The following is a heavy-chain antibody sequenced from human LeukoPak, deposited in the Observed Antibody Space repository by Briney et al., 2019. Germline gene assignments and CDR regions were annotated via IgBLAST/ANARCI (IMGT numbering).Heavy chain of an antibody. CDR2: FWAHGRSE. Sequence: TGGSLRLSCAASGFTLTKYGMHWVRQAPGKGLEWVAVFWAHGRSEYYSDSVKGRFSISRDTSGSTVHLQMNSLRAEDTAVYHCARDDDTSSHYSLFQYWGQGTRVTVSS. CDR3: ARDDDTSSHYSLFQY. CDR1: GFTLTKYG. D-gene: IGHD3-22*01. V-gene: IGHV3-33*01. J-gene: IGHJ4*02.